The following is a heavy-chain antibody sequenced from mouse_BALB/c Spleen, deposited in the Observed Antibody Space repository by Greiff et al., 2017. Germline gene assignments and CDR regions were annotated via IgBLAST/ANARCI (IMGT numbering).Heavy chain of an antibody. V-gene: IGHV5-6*01. CDR2: ISSGGSYT. Sequence: EVQLVESGGDLVKPGGSLKLSCAASGFTFSSYGMSWVRQTPDKRLEWVATISSGGSYTYYPDSVKGRFTISRDNAKNTLYLQMSSLKSEDTAMYYCARRWLYGNYGYAMDYWGQGTSVTVSS. J-gene: IGHJ4*01. D-gene: IGHD2-1*01. CDR3: ARRWLYGNYGYAMDY. CDR1: GFTFSSYG.